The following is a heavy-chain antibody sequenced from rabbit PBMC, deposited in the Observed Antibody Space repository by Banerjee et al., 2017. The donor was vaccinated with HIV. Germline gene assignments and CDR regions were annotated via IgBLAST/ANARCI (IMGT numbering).Heavy chain of an antibody. CDR3: ARYVTGGYAGYGINL. CDR2: IVSASGST. Sequence: QSLEESGGDLVKPGASLTLTCTASGFSFSSRHYICWVRQAPGKGLEWIACIVSASGSTWYASWVNGRFTISRSTSLDTVDLKMTSLTAADTATYFCARYVTGGYAGYGINLWGPGTLVTVS. J-gene: IGHJ4*01. D-gene: IGHD7-1*01. CDR1: GFSFSSRHY. V-gene: IGHV1S43*01.